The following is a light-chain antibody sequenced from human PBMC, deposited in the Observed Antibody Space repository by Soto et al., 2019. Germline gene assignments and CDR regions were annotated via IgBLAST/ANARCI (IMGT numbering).Light chain of an antibody. J-gene: IGKJ2*01. Sequence: DIVMTQSPESLAVSLGERATINCKSSQNVLYSSNNKNYLAWYQQKPGQPPKLLIYWASTRESGVPDRFSGSGSGTDFSLTIGSLQAEDVAVYYCQQYYTTPRTFGPGTKLEIK. V-gene: IGKV4-1*01. CDR3: QQYYTTPRT. CDR2: WAS. CDR1: QNVLYSSNNKNY.